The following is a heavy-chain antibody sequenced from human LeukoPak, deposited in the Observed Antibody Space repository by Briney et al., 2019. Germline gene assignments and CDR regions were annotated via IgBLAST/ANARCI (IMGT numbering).Heavy chain of an antibody. CDR1: GFTFCSYE. J-gene: IGHJ1*01. CDR3: MRQNRAHFLGH. V-gene: IGHV3-48*03. Sequence: GGSLRLSCAASGFTFCSYEMNWVRQAPGKGLEWVSYISSSGSTIYYADSVKGRFTISRDNAKNSLYLQMNSLRVEDTAVYFCMRQNRAHFLGHWGQDTLVTVSS. D-gene: IGHD3-3*01. CDR2: ISSSGSTI.